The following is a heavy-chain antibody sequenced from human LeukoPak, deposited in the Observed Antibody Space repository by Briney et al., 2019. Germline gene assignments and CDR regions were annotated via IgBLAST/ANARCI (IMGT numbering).Heavy chain of an antibody. CDR2: IWYDGSNK. Sequence: PGRSLRLPCAASGFTFRSYGMHWVRQAPGKGPEWVALIWYDGSNKYYGDSVKGRFTVSRDNSKNTVYLQMNTLRAEDTGVYYCARDRLEAVTDDDYFDYWGQGTLVTVSS. CDR1: GFTFRSYG. J-gene: IGHJ4*02. V-gene: IGHV3-33*01. D-gene: IGHD2-21*02. CDR3: ARDRLEAVTDDDYFDY.